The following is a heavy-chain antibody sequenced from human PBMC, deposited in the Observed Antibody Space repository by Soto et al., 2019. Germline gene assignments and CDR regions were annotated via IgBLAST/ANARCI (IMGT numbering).Heavy chain of an antibody. D-gene: IGHD2-21*01. V-gene: IGHV1-18*01. CDR1: GYTFTSYG. CDR3: ARDIQPKQYYFDY. Sequence: GASVKVSCKASGYTFTSYGISWVRQAPGQGREWMGRIIAYIGNTNYAQKLQGRVTITTDTSTSTAYMELSSLRSEDTAVYYCARDIQPKQYYFDYWGQGTLVTVSS. CDR2: IIAYIGNT. J-gene: IGHJ4*02.